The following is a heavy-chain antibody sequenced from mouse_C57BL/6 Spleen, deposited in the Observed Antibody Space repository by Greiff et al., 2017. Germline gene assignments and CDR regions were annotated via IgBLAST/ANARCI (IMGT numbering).Heavy chain of an antibody. CDR2: IYPGDGDT. CDR1: GYAFSSYW. J-gene: IGHJ4*01. Sequence: QVQLQQSGAELVKPGASVKISCKASGYAFSSYWMNWVKQRPGKGLEWIGQIYPGDGDTNYNGKFKGKATLTADKSSSTANMQRSRLTSEASAVYFCARRGGYYDAMDYWGQGTSVTVSS. CDR3: ARRGGYYDAMDY. D-gene: IGHD2-2*01. V-gene: IGHV1-80*01.